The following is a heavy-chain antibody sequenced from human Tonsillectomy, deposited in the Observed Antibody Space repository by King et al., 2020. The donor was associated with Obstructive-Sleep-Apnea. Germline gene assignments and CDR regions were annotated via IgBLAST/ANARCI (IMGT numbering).Heavy chain of an antibody. Sequence: QLQESGPGLVKPSETLSLTCTVSGGSISSSSYYWGWIRQPPGKGPESIGGIYYSGSTYYNPALKSRGTISVDTSKNQFSRKLSSVTAAEPAVYYCAREGGVVVVAATDPWGQGTLVTVSS. J-gene: IGHJ5*02. CDR1: GGSISSSSYY. V-gene: IGHV4-39*07. D-gene: IGHD2-15*01. CDR2: IYYSGST. CDR3: AREGGVVVVAATDP.